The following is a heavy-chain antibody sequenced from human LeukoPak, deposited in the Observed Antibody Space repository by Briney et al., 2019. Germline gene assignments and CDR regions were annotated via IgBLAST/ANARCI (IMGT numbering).Heavy chain of an antibody. J-gene: IGHJ4*02. D-gene: IGHD2-15*01. CDR1: GGSISSGGYS. Sequence: SETLSLTCSVSGGSISSGGYSWSWIRQPPGKGLEWIGYIYYSGSTYYNPSLKSRVTISVDTSKNQFSLKLSSVTAADTAVYYCARGQRGSNRRPPDYWGQGTLVTVSS. CDR3: ARGQRGSNRRPPDY. CDR2: IYYSGST. V-gene: IGHV4-30-4*07.